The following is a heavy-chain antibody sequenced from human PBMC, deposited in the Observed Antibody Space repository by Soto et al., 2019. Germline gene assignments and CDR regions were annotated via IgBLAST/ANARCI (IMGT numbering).Heavy chain of an antibody. Sequence: QVQLVQSGAEVKKPGTSVKVSCRASGYTFTSYGISWVRQAPGQGLEWMGWISAYNGNTNYAQKLQGRVTMTTDTSTSTAYMELRSLRSDDTAVYYCARDFDYYGSGSYYSPDYWGQGTLVTVSS. J-gene: IGHJ4*02. CDR1: GYTFTSYG. CDR2: ISAYNGNT. V-gene: IGHV1-18*01. CDR3: ARDFDYYGSGSYYSPDY. D-gene: IGHD3-10*01.